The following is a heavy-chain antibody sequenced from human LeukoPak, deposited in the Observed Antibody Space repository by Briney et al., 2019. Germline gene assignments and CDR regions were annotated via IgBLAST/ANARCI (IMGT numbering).Heavy chain of an antibody. CDR3: ARVRRGTGWFDP. J-gene: IGHJ5*02. CDR1: GGSISSGGYY. CDR2: ISYGGST. D-gene: IGHD2-15*01. V-gene: IGHV4-31*03. Sequence: SETLSLTCSVSGGSISSGGYYWSWIPQHPGKGLESIGYISYGGSTYYNPALTSRVTISVDTSKKQCSLKLISVTAANTAVYCCARVRRGTGWFDPGGQGTLVTVSS.